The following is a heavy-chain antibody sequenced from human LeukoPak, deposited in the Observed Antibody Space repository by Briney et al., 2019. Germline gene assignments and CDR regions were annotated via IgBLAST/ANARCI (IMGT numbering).Heavy chain of an antibody. CDR1: GFTFGSYS. CDR3: AKDFKPDGVWDVDS. Sequence: GGSLRLSCAASGFTFGSYSMPWVRQAPGKGLEWVSGIHANGGRTFYADSVKGRLTISRDNSKSTLFPHMDSLRAEDTALYYCAKDFKPDGVWDVDSWGQGTLVTVSS. J-gene: IGHJ4*02. CDR2: IHANGGRT. V-gene: IGHV3-23*01. D-gene: IGHD1-14*01.